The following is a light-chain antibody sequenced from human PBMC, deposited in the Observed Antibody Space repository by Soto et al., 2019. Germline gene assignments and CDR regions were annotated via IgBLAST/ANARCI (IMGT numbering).Light chain of an antibody. J-gene: IGKJ2*01. CDR2: SAS. CDR1: QSISSY. V-gene: IGKV1-39*01. Sequence: DIQMTQSPSSLSASVGDRITITCRASQSISSYLNWYQQRPGKAPNLLIYSASILLSGVPSRFSGRGSGTEFTLTISSLKPEDIATYYCQQSYSTPYTFGQGTKLEIE. CDR3: QQSYSTPYT.